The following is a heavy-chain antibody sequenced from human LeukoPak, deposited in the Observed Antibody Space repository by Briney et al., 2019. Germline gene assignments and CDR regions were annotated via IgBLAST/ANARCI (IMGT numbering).Heavy chain of an antibody. CDR1: GFTFSSYA. CDR2: ISGSGGST. D-gene: IGHD3-16*01. J-gene: IGHJ4*02. CDR3: AKDTAAADAWGVFDY. Sequence: PGGSLRLSCAASGFTFSSYAMSWVRQAPGKGLEWASAISGSGGSTYYADSVKGRFTISRDNSKNTLYLQMNSLRAEDTAVYYCAKDTAAADAWGVFDYWGQGTLVTVSS. V-gene: IGHV3-23*01.